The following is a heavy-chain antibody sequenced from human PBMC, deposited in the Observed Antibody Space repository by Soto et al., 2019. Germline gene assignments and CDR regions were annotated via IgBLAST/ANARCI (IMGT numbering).Heavy chain of an antibody. J-gene: IGHJ4*02. Sequence: PGGSLRLSCADSGLTFSRYWVTWVRQAPGKGLVWVSRINSDGSSTSYADSVKGRFTISRDNAKNTLYLQMNSLRAEDTAVYYCASTVVTGYWGQGTLVTVSS. CDR1: GLTFSRYW. CDR2: INSDGSST. CDR3: ASTVVTGY. D-gene: IGHD2-15*01. V-gene: IGHV3-74*01.